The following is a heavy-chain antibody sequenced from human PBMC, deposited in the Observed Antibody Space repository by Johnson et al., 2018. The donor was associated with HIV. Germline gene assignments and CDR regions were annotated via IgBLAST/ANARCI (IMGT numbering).Heavy chain of an antibody. V-gene: IGHV3-30*03. CDR2: ISYDGSNK. CDR3: AREDTVTKGSAFDI. CDR1: GFTFSSYG. D-gene: IGHD4-17*01. J-gene: IGHJ3*02. Sequence: QVQLVESGGGLVQPGGSLRLSCEASGFTFSSYGMHWVRQAPGKGLEWVAVISYDGSNKYYADSVKGRFTISRDNSKNTLYLQMGSLRAEDMGAYYCAREDTVTKGSAFDIWGQGTMVTVSS.